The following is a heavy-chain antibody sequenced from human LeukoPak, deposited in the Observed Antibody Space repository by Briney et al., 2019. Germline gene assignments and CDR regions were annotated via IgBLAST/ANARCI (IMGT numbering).Heavy chain of an antibody. Sequence: PGGSLRLSCAASGFAFSSQAMGWVRQAPGKGLEWVLVISDSGSITYYADSVKGRFTISRDNSKNTLFLQMNSLRAEDTAVYYCAKDARRTSGWYFFDYWGQGTLVTVSS. CDR1: GFAFSSQA. D-gene: IGHD6-19*01. V-gene: IGHV3-23*01. CDR2: ISDSGSIT. CDR3: AKDARRTSGWYFFDY. J-gene: IGHJ4*02.